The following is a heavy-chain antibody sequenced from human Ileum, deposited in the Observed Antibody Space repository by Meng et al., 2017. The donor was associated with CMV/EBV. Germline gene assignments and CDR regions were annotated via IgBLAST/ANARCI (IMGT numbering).Heavy chain of an antibody. CDR2: IYSRGTYT. CDR1: GFVFSNYA. Sequence: SCAASGFVFSNYAMSWVRQDAGKGLEWVSVIYSRGTYTYYADSVRGRFTISRDNSKNTLYLQMTSLRGDDTAVYYCAKVVRWGEAEYWGQGTLVTVSS. CDR3: AKVVRWGEAEY. V-gene: IGHV3-23*03. D-gene: IGHD3-16*01. J-gene: IGHJ4*02.